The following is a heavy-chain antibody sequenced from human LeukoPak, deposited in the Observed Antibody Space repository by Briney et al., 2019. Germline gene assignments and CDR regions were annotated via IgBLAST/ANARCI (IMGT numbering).Heavy chain of an antibody. V-gene: IGHV3-7*01. Sequence: GGSLRLSCAASGFMFSSNWMSWVRLAPGKGLEWVANIKEDGTETYYVDSVKGRFTISRDNAKNSLYLQMNSLRAEDTAVYYCARVVGIVATIDYWGQGTLVTVSS. D-gene: IGHD5-12*01. CDR1: GFMFSSNW. CDR3: ARVVGIVATIDY. CDR2: IKEDGTET. J-gene: IGHJ4*02.